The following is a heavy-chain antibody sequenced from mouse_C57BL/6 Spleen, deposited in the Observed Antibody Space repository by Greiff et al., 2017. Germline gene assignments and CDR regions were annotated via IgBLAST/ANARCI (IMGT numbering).Heavy chain of an antibody. CDR1: GFTFSDYY. CDR3: ARGGAYYSNPFDY. CDR2: INYDGSST. V-gene: IGHV5-16*01. J-gene: IGHJ2*01. D-gene: IGHD2-5*01. Sequence: VQLQQSEGGLVQPGSSMKLSCTASGFTFSDYYMAWVRQVPEKGLEWVANINYDGSSTYYLDSLKSRFIISRDNAKNILYLQMSSLKSEDTATYYCARGGAYYSNPFDYWGQGTTLTVSS.